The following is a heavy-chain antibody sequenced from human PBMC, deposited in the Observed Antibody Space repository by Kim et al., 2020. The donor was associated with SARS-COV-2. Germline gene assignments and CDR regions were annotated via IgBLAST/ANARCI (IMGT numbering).Heavy chain of an antibody. D-gene: IGHD3-10*01. Sequence: GGSLRLSCAASGFTFSSYSMNWVRQAPGKGLEWVSSISSSSSYIYYADSVKGRFTISRDNAKNSLYPQMNSLRAEDTAVYYCARSRIGEFPFDYWGQGTLVTVSS. CDR1: GFTFSSYS. CDR2: ISSSSSYI. CDR3: ARSRIGEFPFDY. V-gene: IGHV3-21*01. J-gene: IGHJ4*02.